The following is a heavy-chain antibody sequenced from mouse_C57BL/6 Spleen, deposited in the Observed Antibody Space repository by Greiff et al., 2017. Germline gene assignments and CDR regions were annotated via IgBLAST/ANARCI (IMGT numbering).Heavy chain of an antibody. CDR1: GYTFTSYW. CDR3: ARASSYWYFDV. Sequence: QVQLQQSGAELVKPGASVKLSCKASGYTFTSYWMQWVKQRPGQGLEWIGEIDPSDSYTNYNQKFKGKATLTVDTSSSTAYMQLSSLTSEDSAVYYCARASSYWYFDVWGTGTTVTVSS. J-gene: IGHJ1*03. CDR2: IDPSDSYT. V-gene: IGHV1-50*01.